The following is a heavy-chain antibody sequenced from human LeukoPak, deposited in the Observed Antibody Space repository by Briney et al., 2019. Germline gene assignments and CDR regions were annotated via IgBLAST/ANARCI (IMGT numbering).Heavy chain of an antibody. CDR3: ARHRDIVAVRRTRLDY. V-gene: IGHV1-18*01. Sequence: ASVKVSCKASGYTFNLFGFSWVRQVPGQGLEWVGWISGYNGDTNYAQNFQGRVTMTTDTSRSTAYMELRSLTSDDTAIYFCARHRDIVAVRRTRLDYWGQGTLVIVSS. J-gene: IGHJ4*02. D-gene: IGHD2-2*01. CDR1: GYTFNLFG. CDR2: ISGYNGDT.